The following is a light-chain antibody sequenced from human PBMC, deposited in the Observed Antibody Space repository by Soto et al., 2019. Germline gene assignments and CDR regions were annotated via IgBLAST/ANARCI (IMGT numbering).Light chain of an antibody. J-gene: IGLJ2*01. Sequence: QSVLTQPASVSGSPGQSITISCTGTSSDVGGYDYVSWYQLHPGKAPKLMVFEVSNRPSGVSYRFSGSKSGNTASLTISGLQAEDEADYFCCSYARDSILVFGRGTKVTVL. CDR3: CSYARDSILV. V-gene: IGLV2-14*01. CDR1: SSDVGGYDY. CDR2: EVS.